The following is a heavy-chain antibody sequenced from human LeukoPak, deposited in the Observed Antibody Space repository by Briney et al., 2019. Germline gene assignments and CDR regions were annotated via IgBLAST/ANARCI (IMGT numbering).Heavy chain of an antibody. CDR2: IKQDGTEK. V-gene: IGHV3-7*01. J-gene: IGHJ4*02. D-gene: IGHD3-3*01. Sequence: TGGSLRLSCAASGFTFSNYWMAWVRQVPGKGLEWVANIKQDGTEKYYVDSVKGRFTISRDNAKNSLYLQMNSLRVEETAVYYCARDTNYDFWSGYYTGDYWGQGTLVTVSS. CDR1: GFTFSNYW. CDR3: ARDTNYDFWSGYYTGDY.